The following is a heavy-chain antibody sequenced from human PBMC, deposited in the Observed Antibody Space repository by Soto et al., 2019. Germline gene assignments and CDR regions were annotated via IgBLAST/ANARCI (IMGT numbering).Heavy chain of an antibody. CDR1: DGSLSGYH. CDR2: INHSGSS. J-gene: IGHJ6*02. V-gene: IGHV4-34*01. CDR3: ARDFTDSSGPTLGMGV. Sequence: SETLSLTCAVXDGSLSGYHWSWIRQTPEKGLEWIGKINHSGSSNYNPSFKSRVTISVDASKNQFSMTLSSVTAADTAVYYCARDFTDSSGPTLGMGVWGQGTTVTVSS. D-gene: IGHD6-25*01.